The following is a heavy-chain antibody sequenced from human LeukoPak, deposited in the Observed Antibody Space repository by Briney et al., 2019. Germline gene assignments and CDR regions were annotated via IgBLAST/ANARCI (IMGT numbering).Heavy chain of an antibody. Sequence: ASVKVSCKASGYTFTSYGISWVRQAPGQGLEWMGWISAYNGNTNYAQKLQGRVTMTTDTSTSTAYMELRSLRSDDTAVYYCAREGPRRYYDSSGYDAFDIWGQGTMVTVSS. J-gene: IGHJ3*02. D-gene: IGHD3-22*01. CDR1: GYTFTSYG. CDR3: AREGPRRYYDSSGYDAFDI. CDR2: ISAYNGNT. V-gene: IGHV1-18*01.